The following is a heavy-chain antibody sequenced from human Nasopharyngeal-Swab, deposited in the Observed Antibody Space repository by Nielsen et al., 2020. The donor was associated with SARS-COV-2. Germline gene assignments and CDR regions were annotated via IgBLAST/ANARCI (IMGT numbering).Heavy chain of an antibody. V-gene: IGHV3-43*01. J-gene: IGHJ4*02. CDR3: AKDSRRGVVVAAEFYFDS. CDR2: INWDGDIT. D-gene: IGHD2-15*01. CDR1: GFNFEDYI. Sequence: GESLKISCAASGFNFEDYIMHWVRQPPGKGLEWVSLINWDGDITYYADSMEGRFTVSRDNSKNSLYLQLNDLQTGDTALYYCAKDSRRGVVVAAEFYFDSWGQGTLVTVSS.